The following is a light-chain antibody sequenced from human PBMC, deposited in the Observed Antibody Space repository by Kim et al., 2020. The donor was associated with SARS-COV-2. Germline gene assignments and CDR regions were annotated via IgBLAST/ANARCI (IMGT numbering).Light chain of an antibody. Sequence: SYELTQPLSVSVALGQTARITCGGNNIVTKNVHWYQQKPGQAPVLVMYRDTNRPSGIPERFSGSNSGNAATLTISRAQAGDEADYYCQVWDSSTWVFCGG. CDR1: NIVTKN. V-gene: IGLV3-9*01. CDR2: RDT. J-gene: IGLJ3*02. CDR3: QVWDSSTWV.